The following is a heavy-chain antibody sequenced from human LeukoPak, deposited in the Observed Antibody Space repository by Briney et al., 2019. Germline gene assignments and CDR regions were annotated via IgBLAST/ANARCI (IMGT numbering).Heavy chain of an antibody. D-gene: IGHD1-26*01. J-gene: IGHJ5*02. CDR2: IYYSGST. CDR1: GGSISSYY. Sequence: PSETLSLTCTVSGGSISSYYWSWIRQPPGKGLEWIGYIYYSGSTNYNPSLKSRVTISVDTSKIQFSLKLSSVTAADTAVYYCARDIDWFDPWGQGTLVTVSS. V-gene: IGHV4-59*01. CDR3: ARDIDWFDP.